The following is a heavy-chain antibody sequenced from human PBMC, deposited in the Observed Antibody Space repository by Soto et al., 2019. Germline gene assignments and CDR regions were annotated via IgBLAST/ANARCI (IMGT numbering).Heavy chain of an antibody. Sequence: GESLKISGKGTGYSFSNYWIAWVRQMPGNCLAWMGFLNGADSDTRDSPTFQCRVTVSADKSIGTAYLQWTSLTASDTSIYYCERPDSNGFYEYWGQGTPVTVSS. CDR3: ERPDSNGFYEY. CDR1: GYSFSNYW. J-gene: IGHJ4*02. D-gene: IGHD3-22*01. CDR2: LNGADSDT. V-gene: IGHV5-51*01.